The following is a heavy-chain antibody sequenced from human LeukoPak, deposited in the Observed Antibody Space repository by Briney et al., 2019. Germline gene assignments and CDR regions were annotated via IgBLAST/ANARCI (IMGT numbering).Heavy chain of an antibody. V-gene: IGHV3-23*01. CDR3: AREGTYYDSSGYYVS. J-gene: IGHJ5*02. Sequence: PGGSLRLSCAASGFTFSSYAMSWVRQAPGKGPEWVSAISGSGGSTYYADSVKGRFTISRDNSNGTLFLEMSSLRVEDTAVYYCAREGTYYDSSGYYVSWGQGTLVTVSS. D-gene: IGHD3-22*01. CDR2: ISGSGGST. CDR1: GFTFSSYA.